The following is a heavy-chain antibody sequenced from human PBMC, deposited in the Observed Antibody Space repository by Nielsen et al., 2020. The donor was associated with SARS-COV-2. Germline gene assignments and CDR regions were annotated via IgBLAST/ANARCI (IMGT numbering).Heavy chain of an antibody. V-gene: IGHV3-21*04. CDR3: ARASYGGYYPYYYYYGMDV. Sequence: VRQAPGKGLEWVSSISSSSSYIYYADSVKGRFSISRDNAKNSLYLQMNSLRAEDTAVYYCARASYGGYYPYYYYYGMDVWGQGTTVTVSS. CDR2: ISSSSSYI. J-gene: IGHJ6*02. D-gene: IGHD3-22*01.